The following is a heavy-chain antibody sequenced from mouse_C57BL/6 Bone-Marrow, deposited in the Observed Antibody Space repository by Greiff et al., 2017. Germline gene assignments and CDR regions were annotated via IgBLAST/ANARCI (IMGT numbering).Heavy chain of an antibody. J-gene: IGHJ4*01. D-gene: IGHD1-1*01. CDR1: GYAFSSSW. CDR3: ARGLPYYYGSRFYAMDY. V-gene: IGHV1-82*01. Sequence: QVQLQQSGPELVKPGASVKISCKASGYAFSSSWMNWVKQRPGKGLEWIGRIYPGDGDTNYNGKFKGKATLTADKSSSTAYMQLSSLTSEDSAVYFCARGLPYYYGSRFYAMDYWGQGTSVTVSS. CDR2: IYPGDGDT.